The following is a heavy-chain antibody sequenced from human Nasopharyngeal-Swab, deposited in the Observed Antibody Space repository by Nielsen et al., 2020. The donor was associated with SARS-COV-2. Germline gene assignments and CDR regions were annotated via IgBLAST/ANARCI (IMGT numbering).Heavy chain of an antibody. CDR3: ARDLTGILPFDY. Sequence: ASVKVSCKASGYTFTSYYMHLVRQAPGQGLEWMGIINPSGGSTSYAQKFQGRVTMTRDTSTSTVYMELSSLRSEDTAVYYCARDLTGILPFDYWGQGLLVTVSS. D-gene: IGHD1-1*01. J-gene: IGHJ4*02. V-gene: IGHV1-46*01. CDR2: INPSGGST. CDR1: GYTFTSYY.